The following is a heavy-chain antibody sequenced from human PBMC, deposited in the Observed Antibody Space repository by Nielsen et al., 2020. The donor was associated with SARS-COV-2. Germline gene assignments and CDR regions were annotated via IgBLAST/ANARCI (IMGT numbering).Heavy chain of an antibody. D-gene: IGHD2-15*01. CDR3: ATPRGQYCSGGSCYAGGFDY. V-gene: IGHV3-23*01. J-gene: IGHJ4*02. Sequence: GGSLTPSCAVSGPTLSSYWTHWVRHAPGKGLEWVSATIWNGGSTGYADSVKGRFTISRDNSKNTLYLQMNSLRAEDTAVYYCATPRGQYCSGGSCYAGGFDYWGQGTLVTVSS. CDR1: GPTLSSYW. CDR2: TIWNGGST.